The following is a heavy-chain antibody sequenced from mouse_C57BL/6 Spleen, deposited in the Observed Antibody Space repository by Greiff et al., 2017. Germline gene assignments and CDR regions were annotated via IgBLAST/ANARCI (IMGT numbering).Heavy chain of an antibody. D-gene: IGHD2-10*01. J-gene: IGHJ1*03. CDR1: GYTFTSYD. Sequence: QVQLKQSGPELVKPGASVKLSCKASGYTFTSYDINWVQQRPGQGLEWIGWIYPRDGSTKYNEKFKGKATLTVDTSSSTAYMELHGLTSEDSAVDICARGAYSPGWGTGTTVTVSS. CDR2: IYPRDGST. CDR3: ARGAYSPG. V-gene: IGHV1-85*01.